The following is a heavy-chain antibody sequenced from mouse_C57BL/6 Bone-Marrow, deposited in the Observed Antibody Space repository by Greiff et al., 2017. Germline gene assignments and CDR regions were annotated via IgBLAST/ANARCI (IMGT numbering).Heavy chain of an antibody. J-gene: IGHJ3*01. V-gene: IGHV1-54*01. CDR3: ERSESWDSWFAY. Sequence: VQLQESGAELVRPGTSVKVSCKASGYAFTNYLIEWVKQRPGQGLEWIGVINPGSGGTNYNEKFKGKATLTADKSSSTAYMQLSSLKSEDSAVYFCERSESWDSWFAYWGQGTLVTVSA. CDR2: INPGSGGT. CDR1: GYAFTNYL. D-gene: IGHD4-1*01.